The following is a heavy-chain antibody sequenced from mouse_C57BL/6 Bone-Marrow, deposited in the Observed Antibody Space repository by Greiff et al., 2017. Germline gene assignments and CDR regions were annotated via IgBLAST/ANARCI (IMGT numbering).Heavy chain of an antibody. V-gene: IGHV5-16*01. D-gene: IGHD3-2*02. Sequence: EVMLVASEGGLVQPGSSMKLSCTASGFTFSDYYMAWVRQVPEKGLEWVANINYDGSSTYYLDSLKSRFIISRDNAKNILYLQMSSLKSEDTATYYCAREAASSGAMDYWGQGTSVTVSS. CDR1: GFTFSDYY. CDR3: AREAASSGAMDY. CDR2: INYDGSST. J-gene: IGHJ4*01.